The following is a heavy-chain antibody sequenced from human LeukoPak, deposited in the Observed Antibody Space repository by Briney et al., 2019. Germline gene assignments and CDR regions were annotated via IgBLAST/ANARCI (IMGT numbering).Heavy chain of an antibody. J-gene: IGHJ4*02. CDR2: ILSNIDGGTT. V-gene: IGHV3-15*01. D-gene: IGHD3-22*01. CDR1: GFTFSKAW. CDR3: AKDSHYYDSSGYYYAD. Sequence: GGSLRLSCEVSGFTFSKAWMSWVRQTPGKGLEWVGRILSNIDGGTTDYAAPVKDRFTISRDDSKSTLYLQMNSLTTEDTAVYYCAKDSHYYDSSGYYYADWGQGTLVTVSS.